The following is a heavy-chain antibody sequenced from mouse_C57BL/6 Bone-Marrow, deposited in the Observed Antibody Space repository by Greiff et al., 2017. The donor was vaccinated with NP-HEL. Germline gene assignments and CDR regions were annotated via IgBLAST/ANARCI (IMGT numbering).Heavy chain of an antibody. Sequence: QVQLQQSGAELVMPGASVKLSCKASGYTFTSYWMHWVKQRPGQGLEWIGEIDPSDSYTNYNQKFKGKSTLTVDKSSSTAYMQLSSLTSEDSAVYYCATDGYYRTWFAYWGQGTLVTVSA. V-gene: IGHV1-69*01. CDR1: GYTFTSYW. CDR2: IDPSDSYT. J-gene: IGHJ3*01. D-gene: IGHD2-3*01. CDR3: ATDGYYRTWFAY.